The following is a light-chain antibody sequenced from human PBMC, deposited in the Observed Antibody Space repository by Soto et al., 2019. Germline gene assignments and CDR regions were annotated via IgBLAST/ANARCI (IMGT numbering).Light chain of an antibody. J-gene: IGLJ1*01. CDR3: SSYTSSSTGV. CDR2: DVS. CDR1: SSDVGGYNY. Sequence: QSALTQPASVSGSPGQSITISCTGTSSDVGGYNYVSWYQQHPDKAPKLMIYDVSNRPSGVYNRFSGSKSGNTASLTISGLQAEDEADYYCSSYTSSSTGVFGTGTKLTVL. V-gene: IGLV2-14*01.